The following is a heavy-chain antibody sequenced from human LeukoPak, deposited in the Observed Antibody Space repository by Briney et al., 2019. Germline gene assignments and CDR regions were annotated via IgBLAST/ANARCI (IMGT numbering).Heavy chain of an antibody. V-gene: IGHV4-34*01. CDR1: GGSFSGNY. CDR3: ARGRGIMDV. Sequence: SETLSLTCAVYGGSFSGNYWSWIRQPPGKGLEWIGEINHSGSTNYNPSLKSRVTISVDTSKNQFSLRLTSVTAADTAVYYCARGRGIMDVWDKGTTVTVSS. J-gene: IGHJ6*03. D-gene: IGHD3-10*01. CDR2: INHSGST.